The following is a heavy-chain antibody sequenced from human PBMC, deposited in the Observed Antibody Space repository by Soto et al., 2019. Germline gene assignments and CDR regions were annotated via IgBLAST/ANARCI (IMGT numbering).Heavy chain of an antibody. Sequence: GGSLRLSCAASGFTFSSYAMSWVRQAPGKGLEWVSAISGSGGSTYYADSVKGRFTISRDNSKNTLYLQMNSLRAEDTAVYYCAKDPRGSYYYDSSGSSGFDYWGQGTLVTVSS. CDR1: GFTFSSYA. CDR2: ISGSGGST. V-gene: IGHV3-23*01. D-gene: IGHD3-22*01. J-gene: IGHJ4*02. CDR3: AKDPRGSYYYDSSGSSGFDY.